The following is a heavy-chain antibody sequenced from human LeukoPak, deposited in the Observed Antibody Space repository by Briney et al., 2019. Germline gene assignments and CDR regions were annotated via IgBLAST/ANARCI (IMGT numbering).Heavy chain of an antibody. Sequence: GGSLRLSCAASGFTFSSYAMSWVRQAPGKGLEWVSAISGSDGSTYYADSVKGRFTISRDNSKNTLYLQMNSLRAEDTAVYYCAKGRRNCSSTSCYLDYWGQGTLVTVSS. V-gene: IGHV3-23*01. J-gene: IGHJ4*02. CDR2: ISGSDGST. D-gene: IGHD2-2*01. CDR3: AKGRRNCSSTSCYLDY. CDR1: GFTFSSYA.